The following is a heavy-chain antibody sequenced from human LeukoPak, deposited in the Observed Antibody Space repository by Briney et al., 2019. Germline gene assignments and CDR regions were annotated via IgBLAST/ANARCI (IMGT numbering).Heavy chain of an antibody. CDR3: ARGRIAVAGTPY. Sequence: VSVKVSCKASGYTFTSYDINWVRQATGQGLEWMGWMNPNSGNTGYAQKFQGRVTMTRNTSISTAYMELSSLRSEDTAVYYCARGRIAVAGTPYWGQGTLVTVSS. V-gene: IGHV1-8*01. CDR2: MNPNSGNT. CDR1: GYTFTSYD. D-gene: IGHD6-19*01. J-gene: IGHJ4*02.